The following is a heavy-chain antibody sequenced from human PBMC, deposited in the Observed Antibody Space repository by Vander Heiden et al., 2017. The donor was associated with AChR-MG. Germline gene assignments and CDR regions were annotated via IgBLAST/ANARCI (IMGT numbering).Heavy chain of an antibody. D-gene: IGHD6-13*01. CDR2: IYYSGST. CDR1: GGSISSYY. CDR3: ARHLKQLANHPFDY. V-gene: IGHV4-59*08. J-gene: IGHJ4*02. Sequence: QVQLQESGPGLVKPSETLSLTCTVSGGSISSYYWSWIRQPPGKGLEWIGYIYYSGSTNYNPSLKSRVTISVDTPKNQFSLKLSSVTAADTAVYYCARHLKQLANHPFDYWGQGTLVTVSS.